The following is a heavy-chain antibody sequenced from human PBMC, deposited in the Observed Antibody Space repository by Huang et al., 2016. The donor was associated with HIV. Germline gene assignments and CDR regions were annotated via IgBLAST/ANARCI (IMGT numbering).Heavy chain of an antibody. D-gene: IGHD3-3*01. J-gene: IGHJ4*02. Sequence: VQLLESGGGSARSGGSLRRSCAASGFSFSSYAMGWVRQGPGKGLEWVSSISGSGANTYYADSVKGRFTISRNNFNKNTVYLQMNNLRAADSGMYYCSKDFGVAAPYYFDLWGQGTPVSVST. CDR1: GFSFSSYA. V-gene: IGHV3-23*01. CDR3: SKDFGVAAPYYFDL. CDR2: ISGSGANT.